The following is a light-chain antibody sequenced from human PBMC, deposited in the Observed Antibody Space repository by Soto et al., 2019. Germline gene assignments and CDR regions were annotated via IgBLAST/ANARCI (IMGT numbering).Light chain of an antibody. Sequence: HSALTQPASVSGSPGQSITISCTGTSSDVGGYNYVSWYQQHPGKAPKLMIYDVSNRPSGVSNRFSGSKSGNTASLTISGLQAEDEADYYCSSYTSSSTYVVFGGGTTVTVL. J-gene: IGLJ2*01. CDR1: SSDVGGYNY. V-gene: IGLV2-14*01. CDR2: DVS. CDR3: SSYTSSSTYVV.